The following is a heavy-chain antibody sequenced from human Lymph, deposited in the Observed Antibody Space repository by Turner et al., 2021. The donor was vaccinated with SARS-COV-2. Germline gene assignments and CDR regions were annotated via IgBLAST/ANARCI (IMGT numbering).Heavy chain of an antibody. CDR2: ISYDGSNK. Sequence: QVPLVESGVGVVQPGTSLRLSCVASGFNSSTYAMHWVRQAPGKGLEWVAVISYDGSNKYYAESVKGRFTISRDTSKNTLYLQMNSLRAEDTAVYYCARVLRLRGMVDYWGQGTLVTVSS. D-gene: IGHD5-12*01. V-gene: IGHV3-30-3*01. CDR1: GFNSSTYA. J-gene: IGHJ4*02. CDR3: ARVLRLRGMVDY.